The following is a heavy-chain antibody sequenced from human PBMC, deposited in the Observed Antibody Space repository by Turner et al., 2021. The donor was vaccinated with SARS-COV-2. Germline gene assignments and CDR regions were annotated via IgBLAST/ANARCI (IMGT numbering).Heavy chain of an antibody. CDR3: ARAAQLTVWFDP. J-gene: IGHJ5*02. CDR1: GYTFTSYY. D-gene: IGHD3-9*01. CDR2: INPSGGST. V-gene: IGHV1-46*01. Sequence: QVQLVQSGAEVKKPGASVKVSCKASGYTFTSYYMHWVRQAPGQGLEWRGIINPSGGSTTYAQKFQGRVTMTRDTSTSTVYMELNSLRSEDTAVYYCARAAQLTVWFDPWGQGTLVTVSS.